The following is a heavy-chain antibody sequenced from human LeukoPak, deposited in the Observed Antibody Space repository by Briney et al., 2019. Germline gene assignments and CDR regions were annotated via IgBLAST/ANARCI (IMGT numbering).Heavy chain of an antibody. J-gene: IGHJ4*02. CDR1: GFTFSSYG. CDR2: IWYDGSNK. V-gene: IGHV3-33*01. Sequence: PGRSLRLSCAASGFTFSSYGMHWVRQAPGKGLEWVAVIWYDGSNKYYADSVKGRFTISRDNSKNTLYLQMNSLRAEDTAVYYCAREGAKNPYYFDYWGQGTLVTVSS. CDR3: AREGAKNPYYFDY. D-gene: IGHD4/OR15-4a*01.